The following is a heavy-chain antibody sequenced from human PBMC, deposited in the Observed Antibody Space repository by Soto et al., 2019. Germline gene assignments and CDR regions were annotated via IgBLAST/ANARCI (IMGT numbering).Heavy chain of an antibody. J-gene: IGHJ5*02. V-gene: IGHV4-31*03. CDR3: AREAAGRLNWFDP. CDR1: GGSISSGGYY. CDR2: IYYSGST. Sequence: QVQLQESGPGLVKPSQTLSLTCTVSGGSISSGGYYWSWIRQHPGKGVEWIGYIYYSGSTYYNPSLKSRVTIAVDTSKNQISLKLSSVTAADTAVYYCAREAAGRLNWFDPWGQGTLVTVSS. D-gene: IGHD6-25*01.